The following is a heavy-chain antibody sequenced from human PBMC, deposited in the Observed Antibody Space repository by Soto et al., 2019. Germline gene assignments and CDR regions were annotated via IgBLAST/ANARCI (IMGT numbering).Heavy chain of an antibody. CDR3: AKDEYYYSRSGYYIFDS. CDR2: ISHDGTNK. J-gene: IGHJ4*02. V-gene: IGHV3-30*18. D-gene: IGHD3-22*01. CDR1: GFTFSAYG. Sequence: QAQLVESGGGVVQPGESLRLSCEVSGFTFSAYGMHWVRQAPGKGLEWVAAISHDGTNKNYGDSVKGRFTIPRDNSKKTPYLQMNSLRPEDTALYYCAKDEYYYSRSGYYIFDSWGQGTLVTVSS.